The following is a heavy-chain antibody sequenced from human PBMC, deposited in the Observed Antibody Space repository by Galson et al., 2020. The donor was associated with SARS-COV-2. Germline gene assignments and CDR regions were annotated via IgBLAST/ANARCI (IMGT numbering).Heavy chain of an antibody. V-gene: IGHV4-31*03. D-gene: IGHD6-13*01. J-gene: IGHJ4*02. Sequence: SETLSLTCTVSGGSISSGSYFWSWIRQHPGKGLEWIGYVFYSGSTYYNPSLKSRISILIDTSTNQFSLKLSSVTAADAAVYYCARGQYSSSWYEGYYFDSWGQGTLVTVTS. CDR2: VFYSGST. CDR3: ARGQYSSSWYEGYYFDS. CDR1: GGSISSGSYF.